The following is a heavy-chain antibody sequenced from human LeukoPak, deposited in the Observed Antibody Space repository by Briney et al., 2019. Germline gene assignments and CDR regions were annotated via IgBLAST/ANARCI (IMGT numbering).Heavy chain of an antibody. CDR3: AKGGYYGSGSYPLGY. Sequence: PGGSLRLSCAASGFTFDDYTMHWVRQAPGKGLEWVSLISWDGGSTYYADSVKGRFTISRDNSKNSLYLQMNSLRTEDTALYYCAKGGYYGSGSYPLGYWGQGTLVTVSS. D-gene: IGHD3-10*01. V-gene: IGHV3-43*01. CDR2: ISWDGGST. J-gene: IGHJ4*02. CDR1: GFTFDDYT.